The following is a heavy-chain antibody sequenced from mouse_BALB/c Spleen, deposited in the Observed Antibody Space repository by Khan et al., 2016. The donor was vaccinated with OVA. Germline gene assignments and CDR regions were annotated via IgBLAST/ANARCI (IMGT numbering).Heavy chain of an antibody. V-gene: IGHV3-2*02. J-gene: IGHJ2*01. CDR1: GYSFTSYYA. CDR2: ITYSGNT. D-gene: IGHD1-1*02. CDR3: ARSYGGDFDY. Sequence: EVQLVQSGPGLVKPSQSLSLTCTVSGYSFTSYYACNLIRQFPGNQLWCMGHITYSGNTKYNPSLKSRISITRDTSKNPFFLQLNSVTTEDTATYYCARSYGGDFDYWGQGTTLTVS.